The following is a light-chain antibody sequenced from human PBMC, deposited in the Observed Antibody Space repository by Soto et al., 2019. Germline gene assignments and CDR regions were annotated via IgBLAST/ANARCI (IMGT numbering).Light chain of an antibody. Sequence: QSVLAQPASVSGSPGQSITISCTGSSSDICRYDFVSWYQQLPGKAPKLLLFEVNHRPSGVSDRFSGSKSGNTASLTISGLQADDEAHYSCCSYTSSPYLFGSGTKVTVL. V-gene: IGLV2-14*01. CDR2: EVN. CDR1: SSDICRYDF. CDR3: CSYTSSPYL. J-gene: IGLJ1*01.